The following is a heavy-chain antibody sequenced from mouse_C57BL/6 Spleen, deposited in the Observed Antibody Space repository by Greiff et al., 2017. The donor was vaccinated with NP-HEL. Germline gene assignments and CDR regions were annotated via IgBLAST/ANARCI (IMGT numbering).Heavy chain of an antibody. V-gene: IGHV1-64*01. D-gene: IGHD1-1*01. CDR3: AREDYYGSSWFAY. CDR1: GYTFTSYW. J-gene: IGHJ3*01. CDR2: IHPNSGST. Sequence: QVQLQQPGAELVKPGASVKLSCKASGYTFTSYWMRWVKQRPGQGLEWIGMIHPNSGSTNYNEKFKSKATLTVDKSSSTAYMQLSSLTSEDSAVYYCAREDYYGSSWFAYWGQGTLVTVSA.